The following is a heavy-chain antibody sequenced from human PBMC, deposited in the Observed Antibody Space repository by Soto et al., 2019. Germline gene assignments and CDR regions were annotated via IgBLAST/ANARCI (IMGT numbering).Heavy chain of an antibody. CDR1: GFTFSSYG. J-gene: IGHJ4*02. Sequence: GVSLILSCAASGFTFSSYGMHWVRQAPGKGLEWVAVISYDGSNKYYADSVKGRFTISRDNSKNTLYLQMNSLRAEDTAVYYCAKDGGYYYDSSGPPPFVDYWGKRHMVTVSS. D-gene: IGHD3-22*01. V-gene: IGHV3-30*18. CDR3: AKDGGYYYDSSGPPPFVDY. CDR2: ISYDGSNK.